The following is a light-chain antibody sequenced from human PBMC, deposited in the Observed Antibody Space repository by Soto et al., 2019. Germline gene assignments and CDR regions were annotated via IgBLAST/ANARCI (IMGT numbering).Light chain of an antibody. CDR2: EAS. CDR3: HQYNNAPLT. Sequence: EIVLTQSPGTLSLSPGERATLSCRASQSLSSNYLAWFQQKPGQAPSLLIYEASSVASGTPDRFSGSGSGTDFTLTISRLEPEDFAVYYCHQYNNAPLTVGQGTRLEIK. J-gene: IGKJ2*01. CDR1: QSLSSNY. V-gene: IGKV3-20*01.